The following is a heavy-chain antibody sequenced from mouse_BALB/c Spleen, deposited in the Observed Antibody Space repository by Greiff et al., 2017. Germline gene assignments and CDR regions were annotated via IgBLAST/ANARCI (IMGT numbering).Heavy chain of an antibody. Sequence: EVKLVESGGGLVQPGGSMKLSCVASGFTFSNYWMNWVRQSPEKGLERVAEIRLKSNNYATHYAESVKGRFTISRDDSKSSVYLQMNNLRAEDTGIYYCTSGSSYGWFAYWGQGTLVTVSA. J-gene: IGHJ3*01. V-gene: IGHV6-6*02. CDR3: TSGSSYGWFAY. CDR2: IRLKSNNYAT. D-gene: IGHD1-1*01. CDR1: GFTFSNYW.